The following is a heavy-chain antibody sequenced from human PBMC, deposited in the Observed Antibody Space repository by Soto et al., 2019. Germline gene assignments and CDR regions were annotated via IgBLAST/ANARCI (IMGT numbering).Heavy chain of an antibody. Sequence: QVQLQESGPGLVKPSQTLSLTCTVSGGSFSSGDYYWRWIRQPPGKGLEWIGYIYYSGSSYYNPSHKSRVSVTVDTPRNQFSLKLSSVTSADTGVYYCASMTRGDYDVLYWGQGTLVTVSS. CDR2: IYYSGSS. CDR3: ASMTRGDYDVLY. D-gene: IGHD4-17*01. CDR1: GGSFSSGDYY. J-gene: IGHJ4*02. V-gene: IGHV4-30-4*01.